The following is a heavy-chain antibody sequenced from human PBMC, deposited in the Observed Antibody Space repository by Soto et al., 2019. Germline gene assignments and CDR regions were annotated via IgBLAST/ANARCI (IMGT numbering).Heavy chain of an antibody. Sequence: SETLSLTCTASGGSVSSGSYYWSWIRQAPGKGLEWIGYIYYSGSTNYNPSLKSRVTISVDTSKNQFSLKLSSVTAADTAVYYCARGRIAARPAGGVYYYGMDVWGQGTTVTVSS. CDR2: IYYSGST. V-gene: IGHV4-61*01. CDR3: ARGRIAARPAGGVYYYGMDV. D-gene: IGHD6-6*01. CDR1: GGSVSSGSYY. J-gene: IGHJ6*02.